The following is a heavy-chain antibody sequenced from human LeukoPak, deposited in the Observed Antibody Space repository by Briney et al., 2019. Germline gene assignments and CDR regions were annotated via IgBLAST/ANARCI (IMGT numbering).Heavy chain of an antibody. CDR1: GFTFSSYA. V-gene: IGHV3-23*01. Sequence: PGGSLRLSCAASGFTFSSYAMSWVRQAPGKGLEWVSAISGSGGSTYYADSVKGRFTISRDNSKNTLYLQMNSLRAEDTAVYYCAKDPKPAXXXDILTGHIDHWGQGTLV. CDR2: ISGSGGST. J-gene: IGHJ4*02. CDR3: AKDPKPAXXXDILTGHIDH. D-gene: IGHD3-9*01.